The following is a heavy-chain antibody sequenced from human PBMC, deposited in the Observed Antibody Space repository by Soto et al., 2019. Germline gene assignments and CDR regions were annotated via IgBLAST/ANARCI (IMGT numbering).Heavy chain of an antibody. CDR1: GFTFSTYA. CDR2: ISGSGST. CDR3: ARERITMIVVVMTN. V-gene: IGHV3-23*01. D-gene: IGHD3-22*01. J-gene: IGHJ3*01. Sequence: GGSLRLSCAASGFTFSTYAMSWVRQVPGKGLEWVSAISGSGSTYYADSVRGRFTISRDISKNTLYLQMNGLRAEDTAVYYCARERITMIVVVMTNWGQGTMVTVS.